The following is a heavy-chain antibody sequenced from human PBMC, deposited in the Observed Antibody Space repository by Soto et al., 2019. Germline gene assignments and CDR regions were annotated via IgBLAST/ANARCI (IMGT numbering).Heavy chain of an antibody. CDR1: GFTFSGYA. V-gene: IGHV3-30-3*01. CDR3: ARDHRGVVGYCSDGSCPNYYGMDV. D-gene: IGHD2-15*01. CDR2: ISYDGSNK. J-gene: IGHJ6*02. Sequence: PGGSLRLSCAASGFTFSGYAMHWVRQAPGKGLEWVAVISYDGSNKYYADSVKGRFTISRDNSKNTLYLQMNSLRAEDTAVYYCARDHRGVVGYCSDGSCPNYYGMDVWGQETTVTAP.